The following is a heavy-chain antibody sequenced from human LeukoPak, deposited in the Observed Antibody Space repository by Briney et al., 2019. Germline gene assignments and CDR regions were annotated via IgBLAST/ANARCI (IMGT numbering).Heavy chain of an antibody. CDR3: AKDHGFGDNYYYYMDV. CDR1: GFTFSSYG. V-gene: IGHV3-30*18. Sequence: GGSLRLSCAASGFTFSSYGMHWVRQAPGKGLEWVAVISYDGSNKYYADSVKGRFTISRDNSKNTLYLQMNSLRAEDTAVYYCAKDHGFGDNYYYYMDVWGKGTTVTISS. D-gene: IGHD3-10*01. J-gene: IGHJ6*03. CDR2: ISYDGSNK.